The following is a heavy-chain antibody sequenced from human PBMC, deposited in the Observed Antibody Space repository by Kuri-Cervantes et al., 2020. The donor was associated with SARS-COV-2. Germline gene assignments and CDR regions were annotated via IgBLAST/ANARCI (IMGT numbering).Heavy chain of an antibody. CDR3: ARDLLENNWNPDVLGY. D-gene: IGHD1-20*01. Sequence: SVKVSCKTSVDIFSNYGISWVRQAPGQGLEWMGGSFPLCGTLNYVQKFQGRVTISADKSTSTAYMEVSSLTTDDTAVYYCARDLLENNWNPDVLGYWGQGTLVTVSS. V-gene: IGHV1-69*06. CDR2: SFPLCGTL. CDR1: VDIFSNYG. J-gene: IGHJ4*02.